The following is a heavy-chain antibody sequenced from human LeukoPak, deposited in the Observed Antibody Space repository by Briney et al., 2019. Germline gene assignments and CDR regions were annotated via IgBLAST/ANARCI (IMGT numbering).Heavy chain of an antibody. D-gene: IGHD6-13*01. CDR2: ISYDGSNK. CDR1: GFTFSSYG. Sequence: GGSLRLSCAASGFTFSSYGMHWVRQAPGEGLEWVAVISYDGSNKYYADSVKGRFTISRDNSKNTLYLQMNSLRAEDTAVYYCAKAEAAAEAFDIWGQGTMVTVSS. J-gene: IGHJ3*02. CDR3: AKAEAAAEAFDI. V-gene: IGHV3-30*18.